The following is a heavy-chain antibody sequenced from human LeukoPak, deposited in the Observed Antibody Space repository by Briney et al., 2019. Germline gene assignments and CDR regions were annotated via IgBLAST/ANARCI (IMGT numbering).Heavy chain of an antibody. J-gene: IGHJ4*02. CDR2: IRNDGSDK. V-gene: IGHV3-7*01. CDR1: GFKFSSFS. D-gene: IGHD2-15*01. CDR3: ARATSADKEDY. Sequence: GGSLRLSCTASGFKFSSFSMNWARQAPGKGLEWVATIRNDGSDKYYVDSVKGRFTISRDNAKNSLSLEINSLRAEDTALYYCARATSADKEDYWGQGTLVTVSS.